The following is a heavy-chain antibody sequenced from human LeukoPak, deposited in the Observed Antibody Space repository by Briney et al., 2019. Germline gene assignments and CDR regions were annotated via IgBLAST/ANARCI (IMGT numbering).Heavy chain of an antibody. V-gene: IGHV3-48*04. Sequence: GGSLRLSCSASRFTFSSYSLNWVRQAPGGGLEWLSYISSGSTTIYYADSVRGRFTISRDNTKNSLSLQLNGLRAEDTAVYYCARDGTAAGLYFDLWGQGTLVTVSS. D-gene: IGHD6-13*01. CDR3: ARDGTAAGLYFDL. J-gene: IGHJ4*01. CDR1: RFTFSSYS. CDR2: ISSGSTTI.